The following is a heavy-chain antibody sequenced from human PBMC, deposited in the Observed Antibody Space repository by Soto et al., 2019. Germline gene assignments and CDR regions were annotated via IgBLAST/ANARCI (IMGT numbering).Heavy chain of an antibody. Sequence: QPGGSLRLSCAASGFTFSSYEMNWVRQAPGKGLEWVSYISSSGSTIYYADSVKGRFTISRDNAKNSLYLQMNSLRAEDTAVYYCAREQLVYYYYGMDVWGQGTTVTVSS. CDR2: ISSSGSTI. CDR3: AREQLVYYYYGMDV. J-gene: IGHJ6*02. V-gene: IGHV3-48*03. CDR1: GFTFSSYE. D-gene: IGHD6-13*01.